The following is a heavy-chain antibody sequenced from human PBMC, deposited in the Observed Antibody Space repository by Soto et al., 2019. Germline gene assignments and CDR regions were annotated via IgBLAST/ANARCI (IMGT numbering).Heavy chain of an antibody. J-gene: IGHJ4*02. CDR1: GGSISSSSYY. CDR3: ARQDKYHDSSGGFDY. V-gene: IGHV4-39*01. CDR2: IYYSGST. Sequence: SETLSLTCTVSGGSISSSSYYWGWIRQPPGKGLEWIGSIYYSGSTYYNPSLKSRVTISVDTSKNQFSLKLSSVTAADTAVYYCARQDKYHDSSGGFDYWGQGTLVTVSS. D-gene: IGHD3-22*01.